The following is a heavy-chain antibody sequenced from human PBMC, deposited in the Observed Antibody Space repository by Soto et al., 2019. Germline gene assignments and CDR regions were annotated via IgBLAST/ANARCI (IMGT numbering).Heavy chain of an antibody. CDR3: AREEGGTIFAYYGMDV. Sequence: ASVKVSFKASGYTFTGYYMHWVRQAPGQGLEWMGWINPNSGGTNYAQKFQGRVTMTRDTSISTAYMELSRLRSDDTAVYYCAREEGGTIFAYYGMDVWGQGTTVTVSS. CDR2: INPNSGGT. J-gene: IGHJ6*02. CDR1: GYTFTGYY. D-gene: IGHD3-3*01. V-gene: IGHV1-2*02.